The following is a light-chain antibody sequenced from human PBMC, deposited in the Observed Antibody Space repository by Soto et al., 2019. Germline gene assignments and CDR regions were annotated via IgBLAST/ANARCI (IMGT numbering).Light chain of an antibody. CDR3: QQYTNWPPMYT. J-gene: IGKJ2*01. Sequence: EIVMTHSPATLSVSPGERATLSCRASQSVSSNLAWYQQKPGQAHRLLIYGASTRATGIPARFSGSGSGTEFTITINSMQSEDFAVYYCQQYTNWPPMYTFGQGTKLEIK. CDR2: GAS. CDR1: QSVSSN. V-gene: IGKV3-15*01.